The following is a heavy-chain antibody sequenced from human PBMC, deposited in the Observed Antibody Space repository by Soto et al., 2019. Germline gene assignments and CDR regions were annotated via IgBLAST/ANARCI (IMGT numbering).Heavy chain of an antibody. CDR3: ARRGYSGSGYYYYYYGMDV. J-gene: IGHJ6*02. Sequence: QVQLVQSGAEVKKPGASVKVSCKASGYTFTSYDINWVRQATGQGLEWMGWMNPNSGNTGYAQKFQGRVTMTRNTSISTAYMELSSLRSEDTAVYYCARRGYSGSGYYYYYYGMDVWGQGTTVTVSS. CDR2: MNPNSGNT. D-gene: IGHD6-13*01. V-gene: IGHV1-8*01. CDR1: GYTFTSYD.